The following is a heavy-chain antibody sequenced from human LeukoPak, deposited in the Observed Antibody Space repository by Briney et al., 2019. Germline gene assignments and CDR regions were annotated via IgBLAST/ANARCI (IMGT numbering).Heavy chain of an antibody. V-gene: IGHV3-33*01. CDR3: ARGQGLPQTNYYYGMDV. D-gene: IGHD5-18*01. CDR2: IWYDGSNK. J-gene: IGHJ6*02. CDR1: GFIFSSYG. Sequence: PGGSLRLSCAASGFIFSSYGIHWVRQAPGKGLEWVAVIWYDGSNKYYADSVKGRFTISRDNSKNTLFLQMNSLRAEDTAVYYCARGQGLPQTNYYYGMDVWGQGTTVTVSS.